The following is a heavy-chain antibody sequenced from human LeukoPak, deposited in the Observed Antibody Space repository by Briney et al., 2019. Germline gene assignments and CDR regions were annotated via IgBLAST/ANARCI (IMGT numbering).Heavy chain of an antibody. CDR3: ARDARDHHNFDY. V-gene: IGHV4-59*01. Sequence: ETSETLSLTCTVSGGSISSYYWSWIRQPPGKGLEWIGNIYYSGSTNYSPSLKSRVTISVDTSKNQFSLRLSSVPAADTAMYYCARDARDHHNFDYWGQGTLVTVSS. J-gene: IGHJ4*02. CDR1: GGSISSYY. D-gene: IGHD5-24*01. CDR2: IYYSGST.